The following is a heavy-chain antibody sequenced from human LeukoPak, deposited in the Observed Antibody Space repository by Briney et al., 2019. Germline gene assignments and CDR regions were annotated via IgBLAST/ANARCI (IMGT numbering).Heavy chain of an antibody. D-gene: IGHD3-3*01. Sequence: SETLSLTCTVSGGSISSYYWSWIRQPAGKGLEWIGRIYTSGSTNYNPSLKSRVTMSVDTSKNQFSLKLSSVTAADTAVYYCAREYDDFRSGYYPFDPWGQGTLVTVSS. CDR3: AREYDDFRSGYYPFDP. CDR1: GGSISSYY. V-gene: IGHV4-4*07. J-gene: IGHJ5*02. CDR2: IYTSGST.